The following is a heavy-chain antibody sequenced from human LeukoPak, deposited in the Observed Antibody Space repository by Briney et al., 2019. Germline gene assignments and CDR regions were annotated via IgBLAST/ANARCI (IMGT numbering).Heavy chain of an antibody. CDR3: TKERVGVGTTY. CDR1: GFTFDDYA. CDR2: ISGDGGGT. J-gene: IGHJ4*02. D-gene: IGHD1-14*01. V-gene: IGHV3-43*02. Sequence: SGGSLRLSCAASGFTFDDYAMHWVRPAPGKGLEGVSLISGDGGGTYYADSVTGRFTISRDNSKNSLYLQMNSLRTEDTALYYCTKERVGVGTTYWGQGTLVTVSS.